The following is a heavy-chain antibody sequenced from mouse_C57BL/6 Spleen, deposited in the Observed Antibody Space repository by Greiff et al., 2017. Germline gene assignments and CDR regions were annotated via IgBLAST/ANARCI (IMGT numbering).Heavy chain of an antibody. CDR3: ARRGTTVVGAMDY. V-gene: IGHV1-55*01. J-gene: IGHJ4*01. CDR1: GYTFTSYW. Sequence: VQLQQPGAELVKPGASVKMSCKASGYTFTSYWITWVKQRPGQGLEWIGDIYPGSGSTNYNEKFKSKATLTVDTSSSTAYMQLSSLTSEDSAVYYCARRGTTVVGAMDYWGQGTSVTASS. D-gene: IGHD1-1*01. CDR2: IYPGSGST.